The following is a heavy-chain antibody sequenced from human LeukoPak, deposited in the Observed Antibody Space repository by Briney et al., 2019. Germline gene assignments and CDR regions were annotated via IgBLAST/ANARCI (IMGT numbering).Heavy chain of an antibody. CDR2: IYYSGST. V-gene: IGHV4-59*11. CDR3: ARTTEGYCRGRSCYSYYYYMDV. Sequence: SETLSLTRNVSGESISSHYWSWTRQPPGKGLEWIGYIYYSGSTNYNPSLKSRVTISVDTSKNQFSLKLSSVTAADTAVYYCARTTEGYCRGRSCYSYYYYMDVWGKGTTVTVSS. J-gene: IGHJ6*03. D-gene: IGHD2-15*01. CDR1: GESISSHY.